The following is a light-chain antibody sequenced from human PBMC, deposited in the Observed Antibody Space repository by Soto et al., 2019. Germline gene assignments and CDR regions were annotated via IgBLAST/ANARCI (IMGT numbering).Light chain of an antibody. J-gene: IGKJ3*01. CDR3: QQRSNWPPFT. CDR2: DAS. Sequence: EIVLTQSPATPSLSPGERATLSCRASQSVSSYLAWYQQKPGQAPRLLIYDASNRATGIPARFSGSGSGTDFTLTISSLEPEDLAVYYCQQRSNWPPFTFGPGTKVDIK. V-gene: IGKV3-11*01. CDR1: QSVSSY.